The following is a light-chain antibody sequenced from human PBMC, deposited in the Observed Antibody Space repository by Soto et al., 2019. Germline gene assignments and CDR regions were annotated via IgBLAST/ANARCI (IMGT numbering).Light chain of an antibody. CDR1: GSDIGAYNY. CDR2: GVT. J-gene: IGLJ1*01. CDR3: SSFTTIYFYV. V-gene: IGLV2-14*01. Sequence: QSVLTQPASVSGSPGQSITISCTGSGSDIGAYNYVSWYQQHPGKAPKLLIHGVTRRPSGVSSRFSASKSAYTAALTISGLQAEDEANYYCSSFTTIYFYVFGPGTKLTVL.